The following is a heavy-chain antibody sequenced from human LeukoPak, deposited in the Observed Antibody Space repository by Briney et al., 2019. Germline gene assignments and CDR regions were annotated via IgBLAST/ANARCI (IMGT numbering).Heavy chain of an antibody. CDR2: IGSSDTSI. D-gene: IGHD3-10*01. CDR1: GFTFSSYE. CDR3: VRSTGFGELFPFDY. V-gene: IGHV3-48*03. Sequence: GGSLRLSCVTSGFTFSSYEMNWVRQAPGKGLEWVSHIGSSDTSIDYADSVKGRFPISRDNAKNSLFLQMNSLRAEDTAVYYCVRSTGFGELFPFDYWGQGTQVTVSS. J-gene: IGHJ4*02.